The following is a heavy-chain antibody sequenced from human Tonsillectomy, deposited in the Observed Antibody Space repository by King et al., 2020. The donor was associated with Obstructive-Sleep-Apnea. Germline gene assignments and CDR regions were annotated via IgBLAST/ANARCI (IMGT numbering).Heavy chain of an antibody. CDR3: ARNINYFGVDP. D-gene: IGHD2/OR15-2a*01. CDR1: GGSISNGGYS. Sequence: QLQESGPGLVKASQTLSLTCAVSGGSISNGGYSWTWIRQPPGKGLEWIGYVYYDGSTYYNPSLESRVTISADMSRNQFSLRLSSVTAAGTAVYYCARNINYFGVDPWGQGTLVTVSS. J-gene: IGHJ5*02. V-gene: IGHV4-30-4*07. CDR2: VYYDGST.